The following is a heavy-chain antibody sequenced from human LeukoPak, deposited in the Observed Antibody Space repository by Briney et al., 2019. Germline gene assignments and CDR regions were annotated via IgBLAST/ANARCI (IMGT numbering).Heavy chain of an antibody. J-gene: IGHJ4*02. CDR3: AKSSNSVSYYFDY. V-gene: IGHV3-23*01. Sequence: GGSLRLSCAASGFTFSSYAMSWVRQALGKGLEWVSAISGSGGSTYYADSVKGRFTISRDNSKNTLYLQMNSLRAEDTAVYYCAKSSNSVSYYFDYWGQGTLVTVSS. CDR2: ISGSGGST. CDR1: GFTFSSYA. D-gene: IGHD1-7*01.